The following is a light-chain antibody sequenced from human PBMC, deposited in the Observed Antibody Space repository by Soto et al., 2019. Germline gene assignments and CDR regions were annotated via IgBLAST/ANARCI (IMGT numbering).Light chain of an antibody. J-gene: IGKJ4*01. CDR1: QSVTSSI. Sequence: EIVLTQSPGTLSLSPGERVTLSCRASQSVTSSILAWYQQKPGPAPSLLISAASTRATGIPDRFIGSGSGTDFTLTISRLEPEDFAVYYCQQYDTSPLTFGGGTKVEI. V-gene: IGKV3-20*01. CDR3: QQYDTSPLT. CDR2: AAS.